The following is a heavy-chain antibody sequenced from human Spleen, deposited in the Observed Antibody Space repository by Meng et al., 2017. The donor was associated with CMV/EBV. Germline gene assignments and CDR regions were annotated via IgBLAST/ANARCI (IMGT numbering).Heavy chain of an antibody. J-gene: IGHJ4*02. V-gene: IGHV4-28*01. Sequence: QVRLRESGPALVKPSETLSLTCAVSGDSITNHNWWAWVRQPPGKGLEWIGYIYYSGSTYYNPSLKSRVTISVDTSKNQFSLKLSSVTAADTAVYYCATTVTTAFDYWGQGTLVTVSS. CDR3: ATTVTTAFDY. CDR1: GDSITNHNW. CDR2: IYYSGST. D-gene: IGHD4-11*01.